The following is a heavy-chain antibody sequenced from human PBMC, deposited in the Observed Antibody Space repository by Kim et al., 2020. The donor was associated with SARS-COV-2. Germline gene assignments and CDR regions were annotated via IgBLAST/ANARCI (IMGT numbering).Heavy chain of an antibody. CDR3: ARDRSSRSTSCYFDY. V-gene: IGHV3-30*01. J-gene: IGHJ4*02. Sequence: SVKGRFTIARDNSNNTLYLQMNSLRAENTAVYYCARDRSSRSTSCYFDYWGQGTLVTVSS. D-gene: IGHD2-2*01.